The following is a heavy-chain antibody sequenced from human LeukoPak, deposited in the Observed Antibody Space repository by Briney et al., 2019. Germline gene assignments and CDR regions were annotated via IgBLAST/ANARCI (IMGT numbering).Heavy chain of an antibody. D-gene: IGHD3-10*02. V-gene: IGHV3-48*03. CDR2: ISSSGSTI. CDR1: GFTFSSYE. Sequence: GGSLRLSCAASGFTFSSYEMNWVRQAPGKGLEWVSYISSSGSTIYYADSVKGRFTISRDNATNSLYLQMNTLRAEDTAVYYCAELGITMIGGVWGKGTTVTISS. CDR3: AELGITMIGGV. J-gene: IGHJ6*04.